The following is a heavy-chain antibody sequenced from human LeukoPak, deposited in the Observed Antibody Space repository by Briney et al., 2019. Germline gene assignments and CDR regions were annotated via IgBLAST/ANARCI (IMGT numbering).Heavy chain of an antibody. CDR3: ARDNYDSSGYYFD. CDR1: GFTFSRYE. V-gene: IGHV3-48*03. D-gene: IGHD3-22*01. J-gene: IGHJ4*02. CDR2: ISSSGSNT. Sequence: PGRSLRLSCAGSGFTFSRYEMNWVRQAPGKGLEWVSYISSSGSNTYYAVSVKGRFTISRDNAKNSLYLQMNSLRAEDTAVYYCARDNYDSSGYYFDWGQGTLVTVSS.